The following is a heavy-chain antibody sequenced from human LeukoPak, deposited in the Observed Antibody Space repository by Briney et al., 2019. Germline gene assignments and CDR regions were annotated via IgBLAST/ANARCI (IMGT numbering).Heavy chain of an antibody. CDR1: GGSISSSSYY. CDR2: IYYSGST. V-gene: IGHV4-39*01. D-gene: IGHD4-23*01. CDR3: ARYLPYGGNSNFDY. Sequence: PSETLSLTCTVSGGSISSSSYYWGWIRQPPGKGLEWIGSIYYSGSTYYNPSLKSRVTISVDTSKNQFSLKLSSVTAADTAVYYCARYLPYGGNSNFDYWGQGTLVTVSS. J-gene: IGHJ4*02.